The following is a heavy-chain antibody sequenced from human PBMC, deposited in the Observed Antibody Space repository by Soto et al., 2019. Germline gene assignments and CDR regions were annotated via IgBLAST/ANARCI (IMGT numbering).Heavy chain of an antibody. Sequence: QVQLVQSGAEVKKPGASVKVSCKASGYTFTSYGISWVRQAPGQGLEWMGWISAYNGNTNYAQKLQGRVTMTTDTSTSTAYMGLRSLRSDDTAVYYCARDVATPHPHYYYYGMDVWGQGTTVTVSS. CDR1: GYTFTSYG. CDR3: ARDVATPHPHYYYYGMDV. V-gene: IGHV1-18*04. J-gene: IGHJ6*02. CDR2: ISAYNGNT.